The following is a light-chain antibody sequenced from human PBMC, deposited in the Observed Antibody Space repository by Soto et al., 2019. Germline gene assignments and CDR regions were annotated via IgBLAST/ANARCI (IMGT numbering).Light chain of an antibody. Sequence: EIVLTQSPGPLSLSPGERATLSCRASQSVSSSLAWYQQKPGQAPRLLIYGASSRATGIPDRFSGSGSGTDFSLTISRLEPEDFAVYHCQQYSSSPRTFGQGTRLEIK. CDR3: QQYSSSPRT. CDR1: QSVSSS. CDR2: GAS. J-gene: IGKJ5*01. V-gene: IGKV3-20*01.